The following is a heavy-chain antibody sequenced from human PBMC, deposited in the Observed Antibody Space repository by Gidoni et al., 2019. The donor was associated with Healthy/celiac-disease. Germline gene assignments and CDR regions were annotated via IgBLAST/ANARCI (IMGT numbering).Heavy chain of an antibody. CDR3: ARGVVEKHVLRFLEWRHGDAFDI. V-gene: IGHV3-21*01. Sequence: EVQLVESGGGLVKPGGSLRLSCAPSGFPVSSYSIAWFRTAPGKGLEWFSSISSSSSYIYYADSVKGRFTISRDNAKNSLYLQMNSLRAEDTAVYYCARGVVEKHVLRFLEWRHGDAFDIWGQGTMVTVSS. CDR2: ISSSSSYI. CDR1: GFPVSSYS. D-gene: IGHD3-3*01. J-gene: IGHJ3*02.